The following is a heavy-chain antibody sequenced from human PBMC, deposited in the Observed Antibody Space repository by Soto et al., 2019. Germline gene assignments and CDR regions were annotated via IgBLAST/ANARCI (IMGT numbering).Heavy chain of an antibody. CDR2: IYYSGST. V-gene: IGHV4-30-4*08. CDR3: AREGVTAIPL. D-gene: IGHD2-21*02. Sequence: PSETLSLTCSVSGGSISSPTYYWGWIRQPPGKGLEWIGYIYYSGSTYYNPSLKSRVTISVDTSKNQFSLKLSSVTAADTAVYYCAREGVTAIPLWGQGTLVTVSS. CDR1: GGSISSPTYY. J-gene: IGHJ4*02.